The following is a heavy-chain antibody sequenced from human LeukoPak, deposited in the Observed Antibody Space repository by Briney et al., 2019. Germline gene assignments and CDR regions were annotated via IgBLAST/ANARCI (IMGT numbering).Heavy chain of an antibody. D-gene: IGHD6-6*01. J-gene: IGHJ4*02. CDR3: ARGHSSSPYYFDY. V-gene: IGHV4-59*08. Sequence: SETLSLTCTVSGGSISSDFWSWIRQPPGKGLEWIGYSHYSGSTNYNPSLKSRVTISVDTSKNQFSLNLNSVTAADMAVYYCARGHSSSPYYFDYWGQGTLVTVSS. CDR2: SHYSGST. CDR1: GGSISSDF.